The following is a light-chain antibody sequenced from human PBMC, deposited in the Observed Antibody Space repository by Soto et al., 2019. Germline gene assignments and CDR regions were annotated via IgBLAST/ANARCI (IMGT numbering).Light chain of an antibody. V-gene: IGKV3-11*01. CDR1: QSVSSY. Sequence: EIVLTQSPATLPLSPGERATLSCRASQSVSSYLAGYKQKPGQAPRVLIYDASNRATGTPARFSGSGSGTDFTLTISSLEPEDFAGYYCQQRGNWPPSWTFGQGTKVEIK. J-gene: IGKJ1*01. CDR3: QQRGNWPPSWT. CDR2: DAS.